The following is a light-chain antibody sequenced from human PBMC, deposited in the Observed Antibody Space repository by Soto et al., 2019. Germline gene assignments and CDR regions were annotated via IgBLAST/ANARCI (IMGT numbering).Light chain of an antibody. Sequence: EIVLTQSPATLSSFPGDRVTLSCRASQSVSNNYLAWHQQKPGQTPRLLVYGASSRATGIPDRFSGSGSGTDFTLTISRLEPEDFAVYYCQQHGTSPITFGQGTRLEI. CDR2: GAS. J-gene: IGKJ5*01. V-gene: IGKV3-20*01. CDR1: QSVSNNY. CDR3: QQHGTSPIT.